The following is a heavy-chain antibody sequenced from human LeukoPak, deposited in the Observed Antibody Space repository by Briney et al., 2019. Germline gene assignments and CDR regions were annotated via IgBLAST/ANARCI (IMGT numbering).Heavy chain of an antibody. J-gene: IGHJ4*02. CDR2: ISGSGRDT. D-gene: IGHD2-2*01. CDR1: GFTFSIYA. V-gene: IGHV3-23*01. Sequence: GGSLRLSCAAYGFTFSIYAMSWVRQAPGKGMEWVSAISGSGRDTYYTDSVKGRFTISRDNSKNTLYLQMHSLRAEDTAVYYCAKAGAVCSSTSCYANYWGQGTLVTASS. CDR3: AKAGAVCSSTSCYANY.